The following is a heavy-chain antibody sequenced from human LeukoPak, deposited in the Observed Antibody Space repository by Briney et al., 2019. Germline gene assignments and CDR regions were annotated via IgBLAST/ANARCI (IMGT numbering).Heavy chain of an antibody. D-gene: IGHD6-13*01. V-gene: IGHV3-7*01. Sequence: GGSLLLSCAASGFTFISYWMSWVRQAPGKGLEGVANIKQDGSEKYYVDSVKGRFTISRDNAKNSLYLQMNSLRAEDTAVYYCARIRIAAAGYYYYYMDVWGKGTTVTVSS. CDR3: ARIRIAAAGYYYYYMDV. J-gene: IGHJ6*03. CDR1: GFTFISYW. CDR2: IKQDGSEK.